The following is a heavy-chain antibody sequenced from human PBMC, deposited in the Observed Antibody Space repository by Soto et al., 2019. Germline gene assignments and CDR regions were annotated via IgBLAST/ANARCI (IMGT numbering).Heavy chain of an antibody. D-gene: IGHD4-17*01. Sequence: QVQLVQSGAEVKKPGSSVKVSCKASGGTFSSYTISWVRQAPGQGLEWMGRIIPILGIANYAQKFQGRVTITADKSTSTAYMELSSLRSEDTAVYYCARGGPYGGNSDFSVFDYWGQGTLVTVSS. V-gene: IGHV1-69*02. CDR3: ARGGPYGGNSDFSVFDY. CDR1: GGTFSSYT. J-gene: IGHJ4*02. CDR2: IIPILGIA.